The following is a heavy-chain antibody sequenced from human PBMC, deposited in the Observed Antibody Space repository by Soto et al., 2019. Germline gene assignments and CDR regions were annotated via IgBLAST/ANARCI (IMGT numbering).Heavy chain of an antibody. CDR2: INQSGST. Sequence: QVQLQQWGAGLLKPSETLSLTCAVNGGSFSGYYWTWIRQSPGKGLGWVGEINQSGSTKYNPSLKSRATMSVDTSKNHFSLQLTSVAAADTAVYYCARNGSYYDFWSGHYSGGGMDVWGQGTTVTVSS. V-gene: IGHV4-34*01. CDR3: ARNGSYYDFWSGHYSGGGMDV. D-gene: IGHD3-3*01. CDR1: GGSFSGYY. J-gene: IGHJ6*02.